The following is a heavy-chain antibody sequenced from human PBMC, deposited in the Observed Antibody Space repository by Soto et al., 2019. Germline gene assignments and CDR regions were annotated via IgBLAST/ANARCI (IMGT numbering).Heavy chain of an antibody. CDR2: ISGSGGST. V-gene: IGHV3-23*01. J-gene: IGHJ4*02. Sequence: HPGGSLRLSCAASGVTFSSYAMSWVRQAPGKGLEWVSAISGSGGSTYYADSVKGRFTISRDNSKNTLYLQMNSLRAEDTAVYYCAKDVGIAVAGTLSYWGQGTLVTVSS. D-gene: IGHD6-19*01. CDR1: GVTFSSYA. CDR3: AKDVGIAVAGTLSY.